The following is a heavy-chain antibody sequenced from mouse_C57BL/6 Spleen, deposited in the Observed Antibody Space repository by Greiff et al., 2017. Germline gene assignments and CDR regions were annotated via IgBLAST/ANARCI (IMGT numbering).Heavy chain of an antibody. D-gene: IGHD1-1*01. CDR1: GYSITSGYY. CDR2: ISYDGSN. Sequence: ESGPGLVKPSQSLSLTCSVTGYSITSGYYWNWIRQFPGNKLEWMGYISYDGSNNYNPYLKNRISLTRDTSKNQFFLKLNSVTTEDTATYYCASPTTVGYFDVWGTGTTVTVSS. J-gene: IGHJ1*03. V-gene: IGHV3-6*01. CDR3: ASPTTVGYFDV.